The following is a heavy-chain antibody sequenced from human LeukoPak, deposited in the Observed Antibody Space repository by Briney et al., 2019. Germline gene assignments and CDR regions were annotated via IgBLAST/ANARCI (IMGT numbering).Heavy chain of an antibody. CDR3: ASQNDYGGNCFFEY. J-gene: IGHJ4*02. D-gene: IGHD4-23*01. CDR2: IKQDGSEK. V-gene: IGHV3-7*01. CDR1: GFTFSSYW. Sequence: GGSLRLSCAASGFTFSSYWMSWVRQAPGKGLEWVANIKQDGSEKYYVDSVKGRFTISRDNAKSSLYLQMNSLRAEDTAVYYCASQNDYGGNCFFEYWAREPWSPSPQ.